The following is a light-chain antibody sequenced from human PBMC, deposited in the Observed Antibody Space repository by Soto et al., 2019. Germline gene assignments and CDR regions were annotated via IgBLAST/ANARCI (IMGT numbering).Light chain of an antibody. V-gene: IGKV1-5*03. CDR3: QQYNSYPWT. Sequence: DIQMTQSPSTLSASVGDRVTITCRASQGINSWLAWYQQKPGKAPNLLIYKASSLESGVPSRFSGSGSGTEFTLTISSLQPGDFATYYCQQYNSYPWTFGHGTKVE. CDR1: QGINSW. J-gene: IGKJ1*01. CDR2: KAS.